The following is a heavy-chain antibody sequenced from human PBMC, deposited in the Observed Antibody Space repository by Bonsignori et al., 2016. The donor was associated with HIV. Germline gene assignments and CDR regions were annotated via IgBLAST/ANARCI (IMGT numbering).Heavy chain of an antibody. J-gene: IGHJ4*02. V-gene: IGHV3-48*03. CDR1: GFTFTSIE. Sequence: DVQLVESGGGLVQPGGSLRLSCTASGFTFTSIEMNWVRQAPGKGLEWVSFITPSGTTVYYADSVKGRFTISRDNAKNSLYLQMNSLRAEDTALYYCARDLGGFDYWGQGTPVSVS. D-gene: IGHD3-16*01. CDR2: ITPSGTTV. CDR3: ARDLGGFDY.